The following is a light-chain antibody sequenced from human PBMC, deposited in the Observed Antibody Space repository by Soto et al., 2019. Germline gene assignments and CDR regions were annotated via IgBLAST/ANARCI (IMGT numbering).Light chain of an antibody. CDR2: GAF. V-gene: IGKV3-15*01. Sequence: EIVLTQSPATLSVSPGETATLSCRASQSVSYNLAWYQQKPGQGPRLLIYGAFTRATGIPARFSGSGSGTEFTLTISSLQSEDFAVYYCQQYKKWPPPTFGGGTKVEIK. CDR3: QQYKKWPPPT. CDR1: QSVSYN. J-gene: IGKJ4*01.